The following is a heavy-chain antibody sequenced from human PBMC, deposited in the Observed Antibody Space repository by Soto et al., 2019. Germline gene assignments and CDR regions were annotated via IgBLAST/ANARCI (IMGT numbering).Heavy chain of an antibody. CDR3: TRKHSMDV. CDR2: IYRSGDT. Sequence: DVQLVESGGDLVQPGGSLSLSCAASGFTVSDNYMNWVRQAPGKGLEWVSTIYRSGDTIYADSVKGRFTISRDNAKNTLYRQMNGLRAEDTAVYYCTRKHSMDVWGQGTTITVSS. CDR1: GFTVSDNY. V-gene: IGHV3-66*01. J-gene: IGHJ6*02.